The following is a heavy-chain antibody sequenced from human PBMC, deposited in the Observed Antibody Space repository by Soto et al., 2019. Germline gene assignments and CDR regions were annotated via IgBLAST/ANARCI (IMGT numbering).Heavy chain of an antibody. J-gene: IGHJ4*02. CDR2: IFYSGTT. Sequence: PSESLSLTSTVSGGSISIGRYYWSWIRQHPGKGLEWIGYIFYSGTTYYNPSLKSRVTISVDTSKNQFSLKLSSVTAADTAVYYCARHNYGSGSTYFDYWGQG. CDR1: GGSISIGRYY. D-gene: IGHD3-10*01. V-gene: IGHV4-31*03. CDR3: ARHNYGSGSTYFDY.